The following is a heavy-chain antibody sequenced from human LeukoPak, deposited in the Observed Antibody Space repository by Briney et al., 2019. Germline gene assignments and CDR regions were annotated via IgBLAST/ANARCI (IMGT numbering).Heavy chain of an antibody. Sequence: GGSLRLSCAASGFTFSSYAMSWVRQAPGKGLEWVSAISGSGGTTYDADSVKGRFTISRDNSKNTLYLQMNSLRAEDTAVYYCTAVGGYIPRFDYWGQGTLVTVSA. J-gene: IGHJ4*02. CDR3: TAVGGYIPRFDY. D-gene: IGHD5-18*01. CDR2: ISGSGGTT. V-gene: IGHV3-23*01. CDR1: GFTFSSYA.